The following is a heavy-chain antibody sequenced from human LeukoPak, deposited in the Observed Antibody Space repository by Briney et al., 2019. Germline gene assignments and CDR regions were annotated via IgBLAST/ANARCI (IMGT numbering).Heavy chain of an antibody. Sequence: ASVKVSCKASGYTFTSYDINWVRQATGQGLEWMGWMNPNSGNTGYAQKFQGRVTMTRDTSISTAYMELSSLRSDDTAVYYCARRREDDAFDIWGQGTMVTVSS. V-gene: IGHV1-8*01. CDR2: MNPNSGNT. D-gene: IGHD1-26*01. CDR1: GYTFTSYD. CDR3: ARRREDDAFDI. J-gene: IGHJ3*02.